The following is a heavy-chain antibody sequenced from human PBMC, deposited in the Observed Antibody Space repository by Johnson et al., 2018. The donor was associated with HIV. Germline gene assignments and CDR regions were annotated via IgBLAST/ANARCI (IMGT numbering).Heavy chain of an antibody. CDR1: GFTFDDYG. D-gene: IGHD1-1*01. CDR3: ARSGPNWAFDF. V-gene: IGHV3-20*04. Sequence: VQLVESGGGVVRPGGSLRLSCAASGFTFDDYGMSWVRQAPGKGLAWVSGINWNGGSTYYADSVKGRFTISRDNARNTMFVQMNSLRAEDTAVYYCARSGPNWAFDFWGRGTMVTVSS. CDR2: INWNGGST. J-gene: IGHJ3*01.